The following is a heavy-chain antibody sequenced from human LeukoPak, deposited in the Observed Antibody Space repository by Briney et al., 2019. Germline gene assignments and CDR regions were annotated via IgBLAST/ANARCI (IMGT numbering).Heavy chain of an antibody. Sequence: GGSLRLSCATSGFNFDRYTIHWVRQAPGKGLEWVSLAGWAGGTTFYSDSVRGRFTISRDSGRESVYLQMNSLTTDDTAFYFCAKELDTMFFDYWGQGALVTVSS. CDR2: AGWAGGTT. CDR3: AKELDTMFFDY. J-gene: IGHJ4*02. CDR1: GFNFDRYT. D-gene: IGHD3-10*02. V-gene: IGHV3-43*01.